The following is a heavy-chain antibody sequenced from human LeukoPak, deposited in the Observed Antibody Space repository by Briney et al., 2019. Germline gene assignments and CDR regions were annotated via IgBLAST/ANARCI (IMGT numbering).Heavy chain of an antibody. CDR3: AKSPGELLPFYYYYYMDV. CDR1: EFTFSSYA. CDR2: ISGSGGST. J-gene: IGHJ6*03. Sequence: GGSLRLSCAASEFTFSSYAMSWVRQAPGKGLEWVSTISGSGGSTYYADSVKGRFTISRDNSKNTLYLQMNSLRAEDTAVYYCAKSPGELLPFYYYYYMDVWGKGTTVTVSS. D-gene: IGHD1-26*01. V-gene: IGHV3-23*01.